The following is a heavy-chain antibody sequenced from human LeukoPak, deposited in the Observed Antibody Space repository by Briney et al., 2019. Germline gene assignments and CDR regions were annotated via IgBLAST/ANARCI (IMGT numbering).Heavy chain of an antibody. D-gene: IGHD5-18*01. CDR1: GFTFSNYV. V-gene: IGHV3-23*01. J-gene: IGHJ4*02. CDR2: ISGSGGSI. Sequence: GGSLRLSCAASGFTFSNYVMSWVRQAPGKGLEWVSGISGSGGSIYYADSVKGRFTISRDSSKNTLNLQMNGLRAEDTAVYYCAKHGDTAMWLDYWGQGTLVTVSS. CDR3: AKHGDTAMWLDY.